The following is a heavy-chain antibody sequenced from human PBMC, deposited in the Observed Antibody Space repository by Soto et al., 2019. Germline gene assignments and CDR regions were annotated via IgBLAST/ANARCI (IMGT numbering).Heavy chain of an antibody. J-gene: IGHJ4*02. CDR2: ISSSSHS. V-gene: IGHV3-21*01. CDR1: GFTFSSYG. CDR3: AQRNYYDTSGYYWYYFDY. D-gene: IGHD3-22*01. Sequence: PGGSLRLSCAASGFTFSSYGMNWVRQAPGNGLEWVSSISSSSHSYYADSVKGRFTISRDNAKNSLYLQMNSLRAEDTAVYYCAQRNYYDTSGYYWYYFDYWGQGTLVTVSS.